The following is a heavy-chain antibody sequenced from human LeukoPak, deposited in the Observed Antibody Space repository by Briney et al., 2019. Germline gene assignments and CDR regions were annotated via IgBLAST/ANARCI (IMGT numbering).Heavy chain of an antibody. V-gene: IGHV4-34*01. Sequence: SETLSLTCAVYGGSFSGYYWSWIRQPPGKGLEWIGEINHSGSTNYNPSLKSRVTISVDTSKNQFSLKLSSVTAADTALFYCASVVTSIWGQGTMVTVSS. CDR1: GGSFSGYY. D-gene: IGHD4-23*01. CDR2: INHSGST. J-gene: IGHJ3*02. CDR3: ASVVTSI.